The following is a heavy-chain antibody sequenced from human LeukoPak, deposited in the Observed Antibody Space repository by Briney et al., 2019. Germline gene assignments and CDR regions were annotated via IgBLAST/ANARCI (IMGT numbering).Heavy chain of an antibody. D-gene: IGHD5-18*01. Sequence: GGSLRLSCAASGFTFSSYSMNWVRQAPGKGLEWVSYISSSSSTIYYADSVKGRFTISRDNSKNTLYLQMNSLRAEDTAVYYCARDKVVRYSYGPPDYWGQGTLVTVSS. CDR3: ARDKVVRYSYGPPDY. V-gene: IGHV3-48*01. J-gene: IGHJ4*02. CDR2: ISSSSSTI. CDR1: GFTFSSYS.